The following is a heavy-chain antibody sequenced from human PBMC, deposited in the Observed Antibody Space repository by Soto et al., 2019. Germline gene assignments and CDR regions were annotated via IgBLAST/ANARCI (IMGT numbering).Heavy chain of an antibody. CDR3: ARDSGSHDAFDI. Sequence: QVQLVESGGGVFQPGRSLRLSCAASGFTFSSYAMHWVRQAPGKGLEWVAVISYDGSNKYYADSVKGRFTISRDNSKNTLYLQMNSLRAEDTAVYYCARDSGSHDAFDIWGQGTMVTVSS. CDR2: ISYDGSNK. CDR1: GFTFSSYA. V-gene: IGHV3-30-3*01. D-gene: IGHD1-26*01. J-gene: IGHJ3*02.